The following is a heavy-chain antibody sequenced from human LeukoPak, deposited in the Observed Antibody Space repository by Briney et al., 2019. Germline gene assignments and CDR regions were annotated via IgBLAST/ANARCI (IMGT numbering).Heavy chain of an antibody. CDR1: GYTFTGYY. CDR3: ARDPPNRNAFDI. V-gene: IGHV1-2*02. D-gene: IGHD4/OR15-4a*01. CDR2: INPNSGGT. Sequence: EASVKVSCKASGYTFTGYYMHWGRQAPGHGLEWMGWINPNSGGTNYAQKSQGRVTMTRVTSTSTAYTALSRLRSDGTAVYYCARDPPNRNAFDIWGQGAMVTVSS. J-gene: IGHJ3*02.